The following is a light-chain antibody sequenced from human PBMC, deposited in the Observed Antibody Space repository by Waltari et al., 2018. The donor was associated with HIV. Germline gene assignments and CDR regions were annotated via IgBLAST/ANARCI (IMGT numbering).Light chain of an antibody. V-gene: IGKV1-33*01. CDR1: QDISRF. CDR3: QHYVHLPYS. Sequence: DIQMTQSPFSLPASVGDRVTITCQAKQDISRFLTLYQQKPGKGPKLLIYGATSLEAGVPPRFSGNGSGADFTFTISSLQPEDIATYFCQHYVHLPYSFGQGTKLQI. J-gene: IGKJ2*01. CDR2: GAT.